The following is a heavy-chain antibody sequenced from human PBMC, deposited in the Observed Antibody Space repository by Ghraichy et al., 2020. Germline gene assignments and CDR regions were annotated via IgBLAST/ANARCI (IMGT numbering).Heavy chain of an antibody. CDR2: ISHYNGNP. CDR3: ARDRVKLERRTRGYYYHGMDV. Sequence: ASVKVSCKASGYTFTSHGISFSSHGISWVRQAPGQGLEWMGWISHYNGNPNYAQKLQDRVTMTTDTSTSTAYMELRSLGFDDTAVYYCARDRVKLERRTRGYYYHGMDVWGQGTTVTVSS. CDR1: GYTFTSHG. J-gene: IGHJ6*02. D-gene: IGHD1-1*01. V-gene: IGHV1-18*04.